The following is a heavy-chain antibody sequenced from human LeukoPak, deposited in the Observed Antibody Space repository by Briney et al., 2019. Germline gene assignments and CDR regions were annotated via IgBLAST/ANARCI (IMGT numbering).Heavy chain of an antibody. J-gene: IGHJ3*02. CDR3: ARDLACSGGSCWDKYDAFAI. CDR2: IYYSGST. V-gene: IGHV4-31*03. Sequence: SQTLSLTCTVSGGSISSGGYYWSWIRQHSGKGLEWIGYIYYSGSTYYNPSLKSRVTISVDTSKNQFSLKLSSVTAADTAVYYCARDLACSGGSCWDKYDAFAIWGQGTMVTVSS. CDR1: GGSISSGGYY. D-gene: IGHD2-15*01.